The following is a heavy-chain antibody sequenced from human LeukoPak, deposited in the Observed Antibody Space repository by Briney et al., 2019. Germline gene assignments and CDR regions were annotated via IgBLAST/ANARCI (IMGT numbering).Heavy chain of an antibody. Sequence: GSSVKVSCKASVGTFSSYAISWVRQAPGQGLEWMGGIIPIFGTANYAQKFQGRVTITADESTSTAYMELSSLRSEDTAVYYWARDLDTAMVTFDYWGQGTLVTVSS. D-gene: IGHD5-18*01. CDR3: ARDLDTAMVTFDY. CDR2: IIPIFGTA. V-gene: IGHV1-69*01. J-gene: IGHJ4*02. CDR1: VGTFSSYA.